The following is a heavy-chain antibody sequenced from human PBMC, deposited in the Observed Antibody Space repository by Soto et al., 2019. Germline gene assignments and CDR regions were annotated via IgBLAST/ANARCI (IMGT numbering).Heavy chain of an antibody. CDR1: GFTFGDYY. V-gene: IGHV3-11*01. CDR2: IIAIGTSI. D-gene: IGHD5-18*01. J-gene: IGHJ4*02. Sequence: QVHLVESGGNLVEPGGPLRLSCAGSGFTFGDYYMSWIRQAPGRGLEWISYIIAIGTSIYYADSVKGRFAISRDNAKHSLYLQLTRLRAEDTAVYYCARVASRSSGVLFDYWGQGTMVTVSS. CDR3: ARVASRSSGVLFDY.